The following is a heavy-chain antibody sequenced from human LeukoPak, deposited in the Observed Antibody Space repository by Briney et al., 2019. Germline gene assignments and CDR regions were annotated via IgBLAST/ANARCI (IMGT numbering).Heavy chain of an antibody. V-gene: IGHV4-59*01. D-gene: IGHD6-13*01. Sequence: SETLSLTCTVSGGSTSGYYWSWIRQPPGKGLEWIGYIYYTGSTKYNPSLKSRVTISVDTSKNQFSLKLRSVTAADTAVYYFVRGIAAAGLYFDYWGQGTLVTVSS. J-gene: IGHJ4*02. CDR1: GGSTSGYY. CDR2: IYYTGST. CDR3: VRGIAAAGLYFDY.